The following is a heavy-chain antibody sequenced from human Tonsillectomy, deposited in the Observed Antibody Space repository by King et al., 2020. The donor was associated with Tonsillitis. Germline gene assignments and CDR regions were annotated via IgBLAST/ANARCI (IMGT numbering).Heavy chain of an antibody. CDR2: IDWDDDK. V-gene: IGHV2-70*11. CDR3: ARGYRDAWYAFDY. J-gene: IGHJ4*02. CDR1: GFSLSTIGMC. D-gene: IGHD5-12*01. Sequence: TLKESGPALVKPTQTLTLTCTFSGFSLSTIGMCVSWIRQPPGKALEWLARIDWDDDKYYSTSLKTRLSISKDTSKKQVVLTMTNMDPVDTATYYCARGYRDAWYAFDYWGQGTLVTVSS.